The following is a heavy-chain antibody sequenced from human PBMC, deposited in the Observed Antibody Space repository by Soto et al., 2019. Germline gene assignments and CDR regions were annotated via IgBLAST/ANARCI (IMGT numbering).Heavy chain of an antibody. Sequence: QVQLQASGPGLVKPSETLSLTCTVSGGSISSYYWSWIRQPPGKGLEWIGYIYYSGSTNYNPSLKSRVTISVDTSKNQFSLKLSSVTAADTAVYYCARATWSSGWFFDYWGQGTLVTVSS. D-gene: IGHD6-19*01. CDR3: ARATWSSGWFFDY. V-gene: IGHV4-59*01. CDR1: GGSISSYY. CDR2: IYYSGST. J-gene: IGHJ4*02.